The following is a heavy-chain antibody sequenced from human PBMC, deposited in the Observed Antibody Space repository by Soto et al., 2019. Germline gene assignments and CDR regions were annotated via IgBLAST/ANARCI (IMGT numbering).Heavy chain of an antibody. CDR2: INNDGSST. J-gene: IGHJ4*02. CDR3: ARARQGYSDY. CDR1: GFTFSSYW. V-gene: IGHV3-74*01. Sequence: GGSPRLSCAASGFTFSSYWMHWVRQAPGKGLVWVSRINNDGSSTVYADSVKGRFTISRDNAKNTLYLQMNSLRAEDTAVYYCARARQGYSDYWGQGTLVTVSS. D-gene: IGHD6-25*01.